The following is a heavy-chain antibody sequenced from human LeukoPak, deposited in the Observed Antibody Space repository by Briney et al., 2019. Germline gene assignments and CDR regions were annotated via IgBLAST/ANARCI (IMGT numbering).Heavy chain of an antibody. CDR1: GFTFSSYW. J-gene: IGHJ3*02. D-gene: IGHD2-2*01. CDR3: ASYCSSTSCYSSFAFDI. V-gene: IGHV3-7*01. CDR2: IKQDGSEK. Sequence: GGSLRLSCAASGFTFSSYWMSWVRQAPGKGLEWVANIKQDGSEKYYVDSVKGRFTISRDNAKNSLYLQMNSLRAEDTAVYYCASYCSSTSCYSSFAFDIWGQGTMVTVSS.